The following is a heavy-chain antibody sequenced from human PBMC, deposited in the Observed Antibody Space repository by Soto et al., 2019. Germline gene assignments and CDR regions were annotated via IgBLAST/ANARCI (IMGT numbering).Heavy chain of an antibody. D-gene: IGHD3-10*01. J-gene: IGHJ4*02. Sequence: PSETLSLTCTASNGSLSSNYWSWIRQSPGKGLEWIGNIYYRESTNYNPSLNSRVTMSVDTSNNQFTLKLSSVTAADTGVYCCARSFMVPVDFFDYWGQGTPVTVSS. CDR2: IYYREST. V-gene: IGHV4-59*01. CDR1: NGSLSSNY. CDR3: ARSFMVPVDFFDY.